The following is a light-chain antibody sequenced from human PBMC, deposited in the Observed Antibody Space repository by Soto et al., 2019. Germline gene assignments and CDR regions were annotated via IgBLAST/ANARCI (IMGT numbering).Light chain of an antibody. V-gene: IGKV3-20*01. CDR3: QHYDTSPCA. J-gene: IGKJ3*01. CDR2: GTS. Sequence: IVLTQSPGTLSLSPGERATLSCRASQSVSSSYLDWYQQKPGQAPRPLISGTSSRATGIPDRFSGSGSATDFTRTISRLEPEEFAVYDWQHYDTSPCAFGPGTKVDIK. CDR1: QSVSSSY.